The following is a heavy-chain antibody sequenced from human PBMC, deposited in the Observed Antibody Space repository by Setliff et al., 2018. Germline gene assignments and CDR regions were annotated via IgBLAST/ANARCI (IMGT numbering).Heavy chain of an antibody. V-gene: IGHV1-18*01. CDR3: ARAPRLEWILPTFDY. CDR1: GYTFLSYG. D-gene: IGHD3-3*01. Sequence: SVKVSCKAVGYTFLSYGLSWVRQAPGQGLEWMGWISAYTGKTDYAQNFQGRVTMTTDTSTNTAYLELRSLRYDDTAVYFCARAPRLEWILPTFDYWGQGTPVTVSS. J-gene: IGHJ4*02. CDR2: ISAYTGKT.